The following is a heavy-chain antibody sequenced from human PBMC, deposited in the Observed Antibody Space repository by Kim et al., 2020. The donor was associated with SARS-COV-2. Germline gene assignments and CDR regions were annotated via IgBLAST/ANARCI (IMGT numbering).Heavy chain of an antibody. CDR2: ISGSGGTT. V-gene: IGHV3-23*01. J-gene: IGHJ4*02. Sequence: GGSLRLSCAASGFTFSSYAMSWVRQAPGKGLEWVSTISGSGGTTYYADSVKGRFTISRDNSKNTLYLQMNSLRAEDTAVYYCAAYSSGWYSNYWGQGTLVTVSS. D-gene: IGHD6-19*01. CDR3: AAYSSGWYSNY. CDR1: GFTFSSYA.